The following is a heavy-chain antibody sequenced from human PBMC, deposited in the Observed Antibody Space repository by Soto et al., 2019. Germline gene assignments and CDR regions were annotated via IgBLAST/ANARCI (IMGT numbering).Heavy chain of an antibody. D-gene: IGHD6-6*01. V-gene: IGHV3-49*03. J-gene: IGHJ6*02. Sequence: HPGGSLRLSCTASGFTFGDYAMSWFRQAPGKGLEWVGFIRSKAYGGTTEYAASVKGRFTISRDDSKSIAYLQMNSLKTEDTAVYYCTRDIAARYYYYGMDVWGQGTTVTVSS. CDR3: TRDIAARYYYYGMDV. CDR2: IRSKAYGGTT. CDR1: GFTFGDYA.